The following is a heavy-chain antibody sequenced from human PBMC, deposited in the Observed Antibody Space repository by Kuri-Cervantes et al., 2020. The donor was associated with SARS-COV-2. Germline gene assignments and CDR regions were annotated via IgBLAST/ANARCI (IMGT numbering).Heavy chain of an antibody. CDR3: ASDHIAVAGTGDY. CDR2: IYYSGST. Sequence: GSLRLSCTVSGGSISSSSYYWGWIRQPPGKGLEWIGSIYYSGSTYYNPSLKSRVTISVDTSKNQFSLKLGSVTAADTAVYYCASDHIAVAGTGDYWGQGTLVTVSS. J-gene: IGHJ4*02. D-gene: IGHD6-19*01. CDR1: GGSISSSSYY. V-gene: IGHV4-39*01.